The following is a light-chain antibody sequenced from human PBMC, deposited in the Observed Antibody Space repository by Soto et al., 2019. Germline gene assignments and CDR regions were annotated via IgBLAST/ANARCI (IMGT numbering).Light chain of an antibody. Sequence: QSVLTQPPSASGTPGQRVTISCSGSSSNVGSYTVYWYQQLPGTAPHVLIYSGNRRPSGVPARFSGSKSGTSASLAISGLQSEDEADYYGAAWDDSLKGVVFGGGTKLTVL. CDR3: AAWDDSLKGVV. V-gene: IGLV1-44*01. J-gene: IGLJ2*01. CDR2: SGN. CDR1: SSNVGSYT.